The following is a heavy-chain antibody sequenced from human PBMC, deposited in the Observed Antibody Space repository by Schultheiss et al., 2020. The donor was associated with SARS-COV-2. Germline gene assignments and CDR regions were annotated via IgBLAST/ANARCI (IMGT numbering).Heavy chain of an antibody. CDR3: ARGIAAAAVRAFDI. D-gene: IGHD6-13*01. CDR1: GYTFTSYD. Sequence: ASVKVSCKASGYTFTSYDINWVRQATGQGLEWMGWMNPNSGNTGYAQKFQGRVTMTRNTSISTAYMELSSLRSEDTAVYYCARGIAAAAVRAFDIWGQGTMVTVSS. V-gene: IGHV1-8*01. J-gene: IGHJ3*02. CDR2: MNPNSGNT.